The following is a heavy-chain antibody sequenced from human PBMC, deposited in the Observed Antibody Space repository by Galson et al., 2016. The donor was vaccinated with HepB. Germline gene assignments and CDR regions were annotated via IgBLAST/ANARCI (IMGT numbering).Heavy chain of an antibody. J-gene: IGHJ6*02. V-gene: IGHV3-20*01. CDR2: INWSGDST. CDR1: GFTFDDYG. Sequence: SLRLSCAVSGFTFDDYGMTWVRQAPGKGLAWVSGINWSGDSTAYADSVKGRFTMYGDGARNSLYLQMSSLRVEDTALYQCARGLVGSGMDVWGQGTTVTVSS. CDR3: ARGLVGSGMDV. D-gene: IGHD3-10*01.